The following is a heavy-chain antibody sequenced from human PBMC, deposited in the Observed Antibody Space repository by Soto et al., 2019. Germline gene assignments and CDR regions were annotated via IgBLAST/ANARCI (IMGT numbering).Heavy chain of an antibody. V-gene: IGHV3-13*05. J-gene: IGHJ6*02. CDR1: GFIWSVYY. CDR2: IGTAGDP. D-gene: IGHD3-22*01. CDR3: ARAGYDSSGYYFYAMDV. Sequence: LXLSCVASGFIWSVYYVHWVRQATGEGLEWVSAIGTAGDPYYSGSLKGRFTISRGNAENSVYLQMNSLRAGDTAVYYCARAGYDSSGYYFYAMDVRGQGTTVTVSS.